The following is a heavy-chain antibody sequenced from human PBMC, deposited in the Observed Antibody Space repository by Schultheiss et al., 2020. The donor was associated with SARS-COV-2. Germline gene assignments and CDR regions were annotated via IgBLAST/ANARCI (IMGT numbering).Heavy chain of an antibody. D-gene: IGHD6-13*01. J-gene: IGHJ6*02. CDR1: GYTFTGYY. CDR2: ISAYNGNT. Sequence: ASVKVSCKASGYTFTGYYMHWVRQAPGQGLEWMGWISAYNGNTNYAQKLQGRVTMTTDTSTSTAYMELSRLRSDDTAVYYCARKAGGYLAGGMDVWGQGTTVTVSS. CDR3: ARKAGGYLAGGMDV. V-gene: IGHV1-18*04.